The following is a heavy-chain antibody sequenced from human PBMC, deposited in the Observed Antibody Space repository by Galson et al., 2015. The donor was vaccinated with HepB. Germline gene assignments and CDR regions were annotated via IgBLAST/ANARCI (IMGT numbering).Heavy chain of an antibody. CDR3: AKGPDFWSGYPEFYMDV. J-gene: IGHJ6*03. V-gene: IGHV3-23*01. D-gene: IGHD3-3*01. CDR1: GFTFSSYA. Sequence: SLRLSCAASGFTFSSYAMSWVRQAPGKGLEWVSTISSSGGSTYYANSVKGRFTISRDNSKNTLYLQMNSLRAEDTAVYYCAKGPDFWSGYPEFYMDVWGKGTTVTVSS. CDR2: ISSSGGST.